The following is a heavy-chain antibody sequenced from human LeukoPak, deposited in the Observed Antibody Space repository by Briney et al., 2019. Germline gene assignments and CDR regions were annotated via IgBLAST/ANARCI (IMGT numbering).Heavy chain of an antibody. D-gene: IGHD3-10*01. Sequence: SVKVSCKASGGTFSRYAISWVRQAPGQGLEWMGGITPIFGTANYAQKFQGRVTITTDESTSTAYMELSSLRSEDTAVYYCARDGSGSDCFDYWGQGTLVTVSS. J-gene: IGHJ4*02. CDR1: GGTFSRYA. V-gene: IGHV1-69*05. CDR3: ARDGSGSDCFDY. CDR2: ITPIFGTA.